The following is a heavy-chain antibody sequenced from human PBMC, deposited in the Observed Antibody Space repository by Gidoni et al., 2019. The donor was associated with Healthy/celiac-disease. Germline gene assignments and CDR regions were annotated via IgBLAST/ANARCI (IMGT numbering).Heavy chain of an antibody. CDR3: ARRVTVAGTLGPFDL. V-gene: IGHV5-51*01. Sequence: EVQPVPSGAEVKKPGESLKISCKGSGYSLTSYWSGWVLQMPGKGLEWMGIICPGDSDTRYRPSFQGQVTISADKSISTAYLQWSRLKASDTAMYYCARRVTVAGTLGPFDLWGRGTLVTVSS. CDR2: ICPGDSDT. J-gene: IGHJ2*01. D-gene: IGHD6-19*01. CDR1: GYSLTSYW.